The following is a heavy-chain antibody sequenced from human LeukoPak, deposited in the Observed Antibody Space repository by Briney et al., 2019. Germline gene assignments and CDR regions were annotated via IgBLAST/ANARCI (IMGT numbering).Heavy chain of an antibody. V-gene: IGHV3-23*01. CDR1: GFTFSSYA. D-gene: IGHD3-16*01. CDR2: ISGSGGST. Sequence: GGSLRLSCAASGFTFSSYAMSWVRQAPGKGLEWVSAISGSGGSTYYADSVKGRFTISRDNSKNTLYLQMNSLRAEDTSVYYCARGGTGEWDKKENNCFDPWGQGTLVTVSS. CDR3: ARGGTGEWDKKENNCFDP. J-gene: IGHJ5*02.